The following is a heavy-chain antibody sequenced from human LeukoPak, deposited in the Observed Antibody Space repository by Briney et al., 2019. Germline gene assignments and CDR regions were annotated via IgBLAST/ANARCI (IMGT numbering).Heavy chain of an antibody. J-gene: IGHJ4*02. Sequence: GGSLRLSCAASGFTFSDYSMNWVRQAPGKGLEWVSFISGRGSYIYYVESVKGRSTISRDNAKNSVYLEMHRLRAEDTAVYYCAAYDSSGYVDYWGQGTLVTVSS. V-gene: IGHV3-21*01. D-gene: IGHD3-22*01. CDR1: GFTFSDYS. CDR2: ISGRGSYI. CDR3: AAYDSSGYVDY.